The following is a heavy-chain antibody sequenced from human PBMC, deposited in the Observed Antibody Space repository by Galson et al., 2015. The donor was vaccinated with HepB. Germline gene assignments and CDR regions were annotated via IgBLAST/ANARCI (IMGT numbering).Heavy chain of an antibody. CDR2: IDPSDSYT. V-gene: IGHV5-10-1*01. D-gene: IGHD3-3*01. CDR3: ARHSSYDFWSGYFPGNDY. CDR1: GYSFTSYW. J-gene: IGHJ4*02. Sequence: QSGAEVKKPGESLRISCKGSGYSFTSYWISWVRQMPGKGLEWMGRIDPSDSYTNYSPSFQGHVTISADKSISTAYLQWSSLKASDTAMYYCARHSSYDFWSGYFPGNDYWGQGTLVTVSS.